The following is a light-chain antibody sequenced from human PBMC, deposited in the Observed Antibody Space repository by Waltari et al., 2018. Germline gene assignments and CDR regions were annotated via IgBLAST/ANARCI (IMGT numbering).Light chain of an antibody. V-gene: IGKV1-33*01. Sequence: DIQMTQSPSSLSASVGDRVTITCQACQDISNYLNWYQQKPGKAPKLLIYDASNLETGVPSRFSGSGSGTDFTFTISSLQPEDIATYYCQQWEWTFGPGTKVDIK. J-gene: IGKJ3*01. CDR2: DAS. CDR1: QDISNY. CDR3: QQWEWT.